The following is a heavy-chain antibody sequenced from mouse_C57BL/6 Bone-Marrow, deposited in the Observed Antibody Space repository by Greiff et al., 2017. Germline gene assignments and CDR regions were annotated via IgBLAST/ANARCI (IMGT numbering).Heavy chain of an antibody. D-gene: IGHD1-1*01. CDR3: ARGVLYYGSSFGYFDV. CDR1: GYTFTSYW. V-gene: IGHV1-55*01. J-gene: IGHJ1*03. Sequence: QVQLQQPGAELVKPGASVKMSCKASGYTFTSYWITWVKQRPGQGLEWIGDIYPGSGSTNYNETFKSKATLTVDTSSSTAYMQLSSLTSEDSAVYYCARGVLYYGSSFGYFDVWGTGTTVTVSS. CDR2: IYPGSGST.